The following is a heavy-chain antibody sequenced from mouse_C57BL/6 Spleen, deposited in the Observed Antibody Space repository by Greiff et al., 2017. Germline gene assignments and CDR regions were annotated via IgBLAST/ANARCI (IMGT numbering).Heavy chain of an antibody. J-gene: IGHJ4*01. D-gene: IGHD2-4*01. CDR3: ARAGDYDGAMDY. V-gene: IGHV3-6*01. CDR2: ISYDGSN. Sequence: VQLQQSGPGLVKPSQSLSLTCSVTGYSITSGYYWNWIRQFPGNKLEWMGYISYDGSNNYNPSLKNRISITRDTSKNQFFLKLNSVTTEDTATYYCARAGDYDGAMDYWGQGTSVTVSS. CDR1: GYSITSGYY.